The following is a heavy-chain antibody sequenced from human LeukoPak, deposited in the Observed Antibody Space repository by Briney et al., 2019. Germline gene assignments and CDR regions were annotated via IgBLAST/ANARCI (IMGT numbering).Heavy chain of an antibody. V-gene: IGHV4-59*01. D-gene: IGHD2-2*01. J-gene: IGHJ5*02. Sequence: PSETLSLTCTVSGGSISSYYLSWIRQPPGKGLEWIGYIYYSGSTNYNPSLKSRVTISVDTSKNQFALKLSTVTAADTAVYYCATVGYCSSTSCYQDHNWFDPWGQGTLVTVSS. CDR3: ATVGYCSSTSCYQDHNWFDP. CDR2: IYYSGST. CDR1: GGSISSYY.